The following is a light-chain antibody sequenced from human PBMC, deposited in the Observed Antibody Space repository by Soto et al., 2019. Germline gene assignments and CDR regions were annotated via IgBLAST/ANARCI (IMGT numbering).Light chain of an antibody. CDR3: SSYTSSSTLVV. CDR2: DVN. Sequence: QSALTQPASVSGSPGQSITISCTGTSSDVGGYNYVSWYQQHPGKAPKLMIYDVNNRPSGVSNRFSGSKSGNTASLTISGLQAEDAADYYCSSYTSSSTLVVFGGGTKVTVL. CDR1: SSDVGGYNY. V-gene: IGLV2-14*01. J-gene: IGLJ2*01.